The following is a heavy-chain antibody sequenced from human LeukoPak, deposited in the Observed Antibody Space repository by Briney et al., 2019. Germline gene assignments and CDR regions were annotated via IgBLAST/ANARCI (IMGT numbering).Heavy chain of an antibody. D-gene: IGHD3-3*01. J-gene: IGHJ1*01. CDR1: GYTFTGYY. V-gene: IGHV1-2*02. CDR3: ARGLRITIFGVVIHQYFQH. CDR2: INPNSGGT. Sequence: ASVKVSCKASGYTFTGYYMHWVRQAPGQGLEWMGWINPNSGGTNYAQKFQGRVTMTRDTSISTAYMELSRLRSDDTAVYYCARGLRITIFGVVIHQYFQHWGQGTLVTVSS.